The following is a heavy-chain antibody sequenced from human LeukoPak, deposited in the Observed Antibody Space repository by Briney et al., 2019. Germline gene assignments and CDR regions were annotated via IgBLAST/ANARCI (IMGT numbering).Heavy chain of an antibody. CDR3: ARDSITGDAAFDF. D-gene: IGHD7-27*01. J-gene: IGHJ3*01. CDR1: GFTFNNHA. Sequence: GRSLRLSCAASGFTFNNHAMHWVRQAPGKGLEWVALISYDGRDKNFADSVEGRFTISRDNSENTLSLQMYSLRPEDTAVYYCARDSITGDAAFDFWGQGTMVTVSS. CDR2: ISYDGRDK. V-gene: IGHV3-30-3*01.